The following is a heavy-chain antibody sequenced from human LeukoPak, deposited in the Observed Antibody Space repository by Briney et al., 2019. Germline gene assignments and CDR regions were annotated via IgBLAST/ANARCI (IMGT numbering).Heavy chain of an antibody. CDR2: INHSGST. Sequence: SETLSLTCAVYGGSFRGYYWSWIRQPPGRGLEWIGEINHSGSTNYNPSLKSRVTISVDTSKNQFSLKLSSVTAADTAVYYCASRGIAARGYYFDYWGQGTLVTVSS. CDR3: ASRGIAARGYYFDY. V-gene: IGHV4-34*01. J-gene: IGHJ4*02. CDR1: GGSFRGYY. D-gene: IGHD6-6*01.